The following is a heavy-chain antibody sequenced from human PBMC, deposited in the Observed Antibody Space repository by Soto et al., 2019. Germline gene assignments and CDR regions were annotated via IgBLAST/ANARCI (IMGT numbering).Heavy chain of an antibody. CDR3: ARTLAAAEGIYWFDP. V-gene: IGHV4-59*08. D-gene: IGHD6-13*01. CDR1: GGSISSYY. Sequence: SETLSLTCTVSGGSISSYYWSWIRQPPGKGLEWIGYIYYSGSTNYNPSLKSRVTISVDTSKNQFSLKLSSVTAADTAVYYCARTLAAAEGIYWFDPWGQGTLVTVSP. J-gene: IGHJ5*02. CDR2: IYYSGST.